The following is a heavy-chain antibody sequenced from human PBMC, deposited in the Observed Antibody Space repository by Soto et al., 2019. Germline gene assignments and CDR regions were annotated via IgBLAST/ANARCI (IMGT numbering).Heavy chain of an antibody. CDR1: GYKFTNYW. J-gene: IGHJ4*02. CDR3: ARRGYDYSGYPFPFDY. CDR2: IYPGDSGT. V-gene: IGHV5-51*01. D-gene: IGHD3-22*01. Sequence: PGESLKISCKGSGYKFTNYWIGWVRQMPGKGLEWMGNIYPGDSGTRYSPSFQGQVIISADKSISTAYLQWSSLKASDTAIYYCARRGYDYSGYPFPFDYWGQGTLVTVSS.